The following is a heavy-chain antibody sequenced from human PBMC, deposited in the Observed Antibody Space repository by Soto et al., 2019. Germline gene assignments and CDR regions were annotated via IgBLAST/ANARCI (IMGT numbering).Heavy chain of an antibody. Sequence: GESLKISCAASGFTFSDYYMSWIRQAPGKGLEWVSYISSSGSTIYYADSVKGRFTISRDNAKNSLYLQMNSLRAEDTAVYYCARDVGYDILTGPYYYYGMDVWGQGTTVTVSS. D-gene: IGHD3-9*01. J-gene: IGHJ6*02. CDR3: ARDVGYDILTGPYYYYGMDV. CDR2: ISSSGSTI. V-gene: IGHV3-11*01. CDR1: GFTFSDYY.